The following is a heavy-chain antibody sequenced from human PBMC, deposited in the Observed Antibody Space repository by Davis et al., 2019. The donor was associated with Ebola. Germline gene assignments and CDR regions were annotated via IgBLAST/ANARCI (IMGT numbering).Heavy chain of an antibody. CDR1: GGTFSSYA. D-gene: IGHD1-1*01. V-gene: IGHV1-69*04. J-gene: IGHJ5*02. CDR3: ARDSVTYNWNEDMGWFDP. Sequence: AASVKVSCKASGGTFSSYAISWVRQAPGQGLEWMGRIIPILGIANYAQKLQGRVTMTTDTSTSTAYMELRSLRSDDTAVYYCARDSVTYNWNEDMGWFDPWGQGTLVTVSS. CDR2: IIPILGIA.